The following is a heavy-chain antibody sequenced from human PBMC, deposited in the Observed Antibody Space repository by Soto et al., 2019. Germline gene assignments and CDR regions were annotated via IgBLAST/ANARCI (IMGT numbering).Heavy chain of an antibody. CDR3: ARPFHSSGWYDY. V-gene: IGHV5-51*01. Sequence: GESLKISCEASGYSFTSYFIAWVRQMPGKGLECMGIIYPGDSDTRYSPSFQGQVTISADKSISTAYLQWSSLKASDTAMYYCARPFHSSGWYDYWGRGSLVTVSS. D-gene: IGHD6-19*01. CDR1: GYSFTSYF. CDR2: IYPGDSDT. J-gene: IGHJ4*02.